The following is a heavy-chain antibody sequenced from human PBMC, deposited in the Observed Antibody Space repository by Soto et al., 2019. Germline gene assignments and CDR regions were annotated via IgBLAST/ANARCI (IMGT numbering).Heavy chain of an antibody. D-gene: IGHD6-13*01. CDR1: GFTFSDYY. J-gene: IGHJ6*02. Sequence: QVQLVESGGGLVKPGGSLRLSRVASGFTFSDYYMNWIRQAPGKGLEWVAYITSSGQSVFYAESVKGRFTVSRDNSKNSMYLQMDSLRADDTAIYYCARDARYASSWYGLDVWGQGTTVTVSS. CDR3: ARDARYASSWYGLDV. V-gene: IGHV3-11*01. CDR2: ITSSGQSV.